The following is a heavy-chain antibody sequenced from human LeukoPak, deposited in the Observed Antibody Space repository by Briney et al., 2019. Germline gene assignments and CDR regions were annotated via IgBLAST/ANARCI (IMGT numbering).Heavy chain of an antibody. CDR1: GFTVSSNY. V-gene: IGHV3-66*01. J-gene: IGHJ6*02. CDR3: AREDYGRSRYYYGMDV. Sequence: GGSLRLSCAASGFTVSSNYMSWVRLAPGKGLEWVSVIYSGGSTYYADSVKGRFTISRDNSKNTLYLQMNSLRAEDTAVYYCAREDYGRSRYYYGMDVWGQGTTVTVSS. D-gene: IGHD4-17*01. CDR2: IYSGGST.